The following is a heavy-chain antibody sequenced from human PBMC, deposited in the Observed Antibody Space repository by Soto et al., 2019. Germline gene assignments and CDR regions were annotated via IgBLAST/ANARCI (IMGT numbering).Heavy chain of an antibody. CDR1: GGSLSGYY. J-gene: IGHJ4*02. CDR2: INHSGST. V-gene: IGHV4-34*01. CDR3: ARGRCSSTSCYNSPFDY. D-gene: IGHD2-2*02. Sequence: TSETLSLTCAVYGGSLSGYYWSWIRQPPGKGLEWIGEINHSGSTNYNPSLKSRVTISVDTSKNQFSLKLSSVTAADTAVYYCARGRCSSTSCYNSPFDYWGQGTLVTVYS.